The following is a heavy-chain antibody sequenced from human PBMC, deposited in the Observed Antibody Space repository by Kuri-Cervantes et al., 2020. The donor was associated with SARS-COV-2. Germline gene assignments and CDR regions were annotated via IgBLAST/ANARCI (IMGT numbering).Heavy chain of an antibody. J-gene: IGHJ4*02. CDR2: IYYSGST. D-gene: IGHD5-18*01. V-gene: IGHV4-38-2*01. Sequence: ESLKISCAVSGYSISSGYYWGWIRQPPGKGLEWIGYIYYSGSTNYNPSLKSRVTISVDTSKNQFSLKLSSVTAVDTAVYYCARYNYGYWFDYWGQGTLVTVSS. CDR3: ARYNYGYWFDY. CDR1: GYSISSGYY.